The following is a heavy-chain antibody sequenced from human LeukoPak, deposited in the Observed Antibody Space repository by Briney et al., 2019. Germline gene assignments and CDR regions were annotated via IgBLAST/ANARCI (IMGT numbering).Heavy chain of an antibody. CDR3: ARDRGFGVVTPIDC. CDR1: GFTFSDYY. Sequence: GGSLRLSCAASGFTFSDYYMSWIRQAPGKGLGWVSYISSSGSTVYYADSVKGRFTMSRDNAKNSLFLEMNSLRAEDTAVYYCARDRGFGVVTPIDCWGQGTLVTVSS. D-gene: IGHD3-3*01. CDR2: ISSSGSTV. V-gene: IGHV3-11*01. J-gene: IGHJ4*02.